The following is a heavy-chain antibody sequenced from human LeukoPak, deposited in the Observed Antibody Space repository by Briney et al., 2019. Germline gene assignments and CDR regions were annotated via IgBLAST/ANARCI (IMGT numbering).Heavy chain of an antibody. J-gene: IGHJ6*02. V-gene: IGHV4-59*01. Sequence: SETLSFTCTVSGGSISYYYWSWIRQSPGKGLEWIGYIYYSGTTNYNPSLKSRVTISVDTPKNQFSLQLRSVTAADTAVYYCAREDPQTTVPEGMDVWGQGTTVTVSS. CDR2: IYYSGTT. CDR1: GGSISYYY. CDR3: AREDPQTTVPEGMDV. D-gene: IGHD4-17*01.